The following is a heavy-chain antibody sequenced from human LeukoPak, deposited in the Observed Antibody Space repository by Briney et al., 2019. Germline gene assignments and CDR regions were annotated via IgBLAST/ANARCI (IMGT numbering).Heavy chain of an antibody. D-gene: IGHD3-22*01. CDR1: GFTYSSYA. J-gene: IGHJ4*02. CDR3: AKYNGADSSGYTLDY. CDR2: ISGSGGST. Sequence: GGSLRLSCAASGFTYSSYAMSWVRQAPGKGLEWVSAISGSGGSTYYADSVKGRFTISRDNSKNTLYLQMNSLRAEDTAVYYCAKYNGADSSGYTLDYWGQGTLVTVSS. V-gene: IGHV3-23*01.